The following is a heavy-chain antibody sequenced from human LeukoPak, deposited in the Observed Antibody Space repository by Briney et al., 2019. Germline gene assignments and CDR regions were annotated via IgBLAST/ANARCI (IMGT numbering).Heavy chain of an antibody. CDR1: GFTFSSYG. CDR3: ARDEGSSSSEFDY. Sequence: PGGSLRLSCAASGFTFSSYGMHWVRQAPGKGLEWAAVIWYDGSNKYYADSVKGRFTISRDNSKNTLYLQMNSLRAEDTAVYYCARDEGSSSSEFDYWGQGTLVTASS. D-gene: IGHD6-6*01. J-gene: IGHJ4*02. CDR2: IWYDGSNK. V-gene: IGHV3-33*01.